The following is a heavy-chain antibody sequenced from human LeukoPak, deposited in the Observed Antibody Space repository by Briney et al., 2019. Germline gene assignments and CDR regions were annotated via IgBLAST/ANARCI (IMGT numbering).Heavy chain of an antibody. CDR2: IYSGGTT. J-gene: IGHJ4*02. CDR3: ARDGGGYGTNALDY. Sequence: GGSLRLSCAISGFTVSNNYLTWVRQAPGKGLEWVSLIYSGGTTFYADYVKDRFIISRDNSRNTLFLQMNSLRVDDTAVYYCARDGGGYGTNALDYWGQGTLVTVSP. V-gene: IGHV3-66*01. CDR1: GFTVSNNY. D-gene: IGHD1-7*01.